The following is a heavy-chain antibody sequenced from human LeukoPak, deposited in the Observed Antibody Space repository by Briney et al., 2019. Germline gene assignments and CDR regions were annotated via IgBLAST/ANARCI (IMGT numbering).Heavy chain of an antibody. CDR1: GFTFSSYA. J-gene: IGHJ4*02. CDR3: ARGDGSGSFFNSKFDY. D-gene: IGHD3-10*01. V-gene: IGHV3-30*04. CDR2: ISYDGSNK. Sequence: GGSLRLSCAASGFTFSSYAMHWVRQAPGKGLEWVAVISYDGSNKYYADSVKGRFTISRGNSKNTLYLQMNSLRAEDTAVYYCARGDGSGSFFNSKFDYWGQGTLVTVSS.